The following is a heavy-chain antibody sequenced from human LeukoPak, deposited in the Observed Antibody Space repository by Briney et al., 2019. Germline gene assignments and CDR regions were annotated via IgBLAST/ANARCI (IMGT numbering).Heavy chain of an antibody. J-gene: IGHJ4*02. CDR3: ASPAVYSSSWYYFDY. D-gene: IGHD6-13*01. Sequence: GRSLRLSCAASGSTFSSFGMHWVRQAPGKGLEWVAVISYDGSSKYYADSVKGRFTISRDNSKNTLYLQMNSLRAEDTAVYYCASPAVYSSSWYYFDYWGQGTLVTVSS. V-gene: IGHV3-30*03. CDR1: GSTFSSFG. CDR2: ISYDGSSK.